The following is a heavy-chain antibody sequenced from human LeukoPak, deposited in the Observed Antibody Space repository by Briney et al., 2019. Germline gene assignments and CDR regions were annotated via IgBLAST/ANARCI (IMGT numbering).Heavy chain of an antibody. CDR3: ARGYGSGIGFDY. Sequence: SETLSLTCTVSGGSISSSNYYWGWIRQPPGKGLEWIGNIYHTGSTYYIPSLKSRVTISSDTSKNQFSLKLSSVTAADTAVYYCARGYGSGIGFDYWGQGTLVTVSS. D-gene: IGHD3-10*01. V-gene: IGHV4-39*07. CDR1: GGSISSSNYY. CDR2: IYHTGST. J-gene: IGHJ4*02.